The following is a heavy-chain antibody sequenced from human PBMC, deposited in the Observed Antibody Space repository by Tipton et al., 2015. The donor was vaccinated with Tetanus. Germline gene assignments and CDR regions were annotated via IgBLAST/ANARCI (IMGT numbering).Heavy chain of an antibody. J-gene: IGHJ4*02. CDR1: GLSFSGYG. CDR3: ARDGFYYGSGSYYRAF. D-gene: IGHD3-10*01. CDR2: VAYDGNNK. V-gene: IGHV3-30-3*01. Sequence: SLRLSCATSGLSFSGYGLHWLRQAPGKGLEWVALVAYDGNNKYYADSVKGRFTIPRDNSKDTLYLQMNSLRPEDTAVYYCARDGFYYGSGSYYRAFWGQGTLVTVSP.